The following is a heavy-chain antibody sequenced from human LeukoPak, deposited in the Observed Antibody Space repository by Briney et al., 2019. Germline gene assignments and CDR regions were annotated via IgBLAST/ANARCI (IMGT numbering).Heavy chain of an antibody. CDR2: INPNSGGT. CDR3: ARGPEHYYDSSGYYTGHYYYFDMDV. V-gene: IGHV1-2*02. CDR1: GYTFTGYY. Sequence: ASVSVSCKASGYTFTGYYMHWVRQAPGQGLEWVGWINPNSGGTNYAQKFHGRVTMTRDTSINTAYMELSGLRADDRAVCYCARGPEHYYDSSGYYTGHYYYFDMDVWGKGTTVTISS. D-gene: IGHD3-22*01. J-gene: IGHJ6*03.